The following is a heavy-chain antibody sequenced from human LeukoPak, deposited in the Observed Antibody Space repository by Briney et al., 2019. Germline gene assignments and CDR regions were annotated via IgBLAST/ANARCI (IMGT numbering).Heavy chain of an antibody. Sequence: PSETLSLTCTVSGGSISAHCGGWIRQPAGKGLELIGRSCTSGYTDYNPSLKSRATVYVDKSQDQFSLKLSSVTAADTAVYYCARVTPYGSGSHYHHDAFDIWGRGRMAAVSS. D-gene: IGHD3-10*01. CDR2: SCTSGYT. CDR3: ARVTPYGSGSHYHHDAFDI. V-gene: IGHV4-4*07. CDR1: GGSISAHC. J-gene: IGHJ3*02.